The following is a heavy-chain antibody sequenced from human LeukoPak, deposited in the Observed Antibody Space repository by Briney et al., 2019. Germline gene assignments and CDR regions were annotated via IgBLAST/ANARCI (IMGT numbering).Heavy chain of an antibody. CDR2: VHYTGTT. CDR3: ARQSDPCYHYGLDF. Sequence: PSETLFLTCCLSVGSIKNYYWRWSRQPRGKGVELIGYVHYTGTTSYNPSLKSRVTISVETSKSTFSLTLSSVTAADTAVYHCARQSDPCYHYGLDFWGQGTTVIVSS. CDR1: VGSIKNYY. J-gene: IGHJ6*02. V-gene: IGHV4-59*13.